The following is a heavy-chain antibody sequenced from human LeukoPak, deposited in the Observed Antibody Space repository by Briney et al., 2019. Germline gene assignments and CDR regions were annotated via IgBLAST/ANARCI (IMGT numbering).Heavy chain of an antibody. CDR1: GFTFSSYS. J-gene: IGHJ6*04. Sequence: GGSLRLSCAASGFTFSSYSMIWVRQAPGKGLELGSSISGTSSYIYYADSVKGRFTISRDNAKNSLYLQTNSLRAEDTAVYYCVSSPRVAALDVWGKGTTVTVSS. CDR3: VSSPRVAALDV. D-gene: IGHD6-6*01. CDR2: ISGTSSYI. V-gene: IGHV3-21*01.